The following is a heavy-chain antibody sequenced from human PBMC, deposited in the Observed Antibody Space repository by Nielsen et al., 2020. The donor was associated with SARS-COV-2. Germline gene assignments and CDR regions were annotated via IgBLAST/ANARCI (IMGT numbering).Heavy chain of an antibody. CDR3: ARGGVVVVAATAFGFYY. CDR2: IYPGDSDT. Sequence: GESLKISCKGSGYSFTSYWIGWVRQMPGKGLEWMGIIYPGDSDTRYSPSFQGQVTISADKSISTAYLQWSSLKASDTAMYYCARGGVVVVAATAFGFYYWGQGTLVTVSS. J-gene: IGHJ4*02. CDR1: GYSFTSYW. D-gene: IGHD2-15*01. V-gene: IGHV5-51*01.